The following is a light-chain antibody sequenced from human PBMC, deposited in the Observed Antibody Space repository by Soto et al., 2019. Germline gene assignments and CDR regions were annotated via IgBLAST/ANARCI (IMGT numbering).Light chain of an antibody. Sequence: DIQMTQSPSTLSGSVGDRVTITCRASQTISSWLAWYQQKPGKAPKLLIYKASTLKSGVPSRFNGSGSGTEFTLTISSLQPDDFATYYCQEYKTYSYTFGQGTRLEIK. CDR3: QEYKTYSYT. CDR1: QTISSW. J-gene: IGKJ5*01. CDR2: KAS. V-gene: IGKV1-5*03.